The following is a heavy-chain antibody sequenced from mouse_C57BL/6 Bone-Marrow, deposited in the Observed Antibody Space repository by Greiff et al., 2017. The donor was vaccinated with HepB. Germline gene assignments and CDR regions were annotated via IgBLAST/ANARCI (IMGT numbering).Heavy chain of an antibody. Sequence: EVQLVESGPELVKPGASVKIPCKASGYTFTDYNMDWVKQSHGKSLEWIGDINPNNGGTIYNQKFKGKATLTVDKSSSTAYMELRSLTSEDTAVYYCARGDYRVLYWYFDVWGTGTTVTVSS. CDR3: ARGDYRVLYWYFDV. CDR2: INPNNGGT. CDR1: GYTFTDYN. V-gene: IGHV1-18*01. J-gene: IGHJ1*03. D-gene: IGHD2-12*01.